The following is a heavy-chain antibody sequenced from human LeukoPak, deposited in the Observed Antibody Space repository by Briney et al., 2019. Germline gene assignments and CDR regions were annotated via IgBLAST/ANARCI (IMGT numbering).Heavy chain of an antibody. CDR1: GFTFGDYA. CDR2: IRSKAYGGTT. Sequence: PGGSLRLSCTASGFTFGDYAMTWVRQAPGKGLEWVGFIRSKAYGGTTEYAASVKGRFTISRDDSKSIAYLQMNSLKTEDTAVYYCTREVGGGVDYWGQGTLVTVSS. CDR3: TREVGGGVDY. D-gene: IGHD6-19*01. V-gene: IGHV3-49*04. J-gene: IGHJ4*02.